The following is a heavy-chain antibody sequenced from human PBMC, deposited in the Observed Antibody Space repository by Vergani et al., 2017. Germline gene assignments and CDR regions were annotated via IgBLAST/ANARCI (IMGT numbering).Heavy chain of an antibody. V-gene: IGHV4-61*01. CDR3: ARVISTDYVWGSYRYPDYFDY. Sequence: QVQLQESGPGLVKPSETLSLTCTVSGGSVSSGSYYWSWIRQPPGKGLEWIGYIYYSGSTNYNPSLKSRVTISVDTSKNQFSLKLSSLTASDTAVYYCARVISTDYVWGSYRYPDYFDYWGQGTLVTVSS. D-gene: IGHD3-16*02. CDR1: GGSVSSGSYY. J-gene: IGHJ4*02. CDR2: IYYSGST.